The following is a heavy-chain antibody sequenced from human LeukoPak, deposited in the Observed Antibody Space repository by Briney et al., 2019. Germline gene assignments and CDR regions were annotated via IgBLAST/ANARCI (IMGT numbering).Heavy chain of an antibody. Sequence: GGSLRLSCAASGFTFSSYWMHWVRQAPGKGLVWVSRINSDGSSTTYADSVRGRFTISRDSAKNTLYLQMNSLRAEDTAVYYCARWGLGKGDAFDIWGQGTMLTVSS. CDR1: GFTFSSYW. CDR2: INSDGSST. V-gene: IGHV3-74*01. J-gene: IGHJ3*02. CDR3: ARWGLGKGDAFDI. D-gene: IGHD3-10*01.